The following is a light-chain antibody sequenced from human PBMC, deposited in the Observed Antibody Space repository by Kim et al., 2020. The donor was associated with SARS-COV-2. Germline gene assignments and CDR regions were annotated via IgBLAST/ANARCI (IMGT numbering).Light chain of an antibody. CDR2: GAS. CDR1: QSVSSNY. V-gene: IGKV3-20*01. Sequence: PGERATLSCRASQSVSSNYFAWYQQKPGQAPRLLVYGASTRPAGIPDRFPGSGSGTDFTLTINRLESEDFAVYYCQQYGSSPYTFGQGTKLE. J-gene: IGKJ2*01. CDR3: QQYGSSPYT.